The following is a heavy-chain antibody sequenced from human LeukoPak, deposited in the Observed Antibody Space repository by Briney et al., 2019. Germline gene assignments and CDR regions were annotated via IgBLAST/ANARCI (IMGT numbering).Heavy chain of an antibody. CDR2: ISGRSYNT. V-gene: IGHV3-23*01. Sequence: GASLRLCCAATGFICSNYAMYWVRQAPGRGLDGVSAISGRSYNTYYADSVKGRFTLSRHSSKNTLYLQMNSLRADDTAVYYCAKWGDYDVLTGYYVSDFWGQGTLVTVSS. J-gene: IGHJ4*02. CDR1: GFICSNYA. D-gene: IGHD3-9*01. CDR3: AKWGDYDVLTGYYVSDF.